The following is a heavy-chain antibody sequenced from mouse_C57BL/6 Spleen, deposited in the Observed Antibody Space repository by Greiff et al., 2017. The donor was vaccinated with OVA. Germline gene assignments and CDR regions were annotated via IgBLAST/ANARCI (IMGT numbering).Heavy chain of an antibody. CDR1: GFTFSDYG. J-gene: IGHJ3*01. CDR3: AREDYDGFAY. V-gene: IGHV5-17*01. Sequence: EVQLVESGGGLVKPGGSLKLSCAASGFTFSDYGMHWVRQAPEKGLEWVAYISSGSSTIYCADTVKGRFTISRDNAKNTLFLQMTSLRSEDTAMYYCAREDYDGFAYWGQGTLVTVSA. CDR2: ISSGSSTI. D-gene: IGHD2-4*01.